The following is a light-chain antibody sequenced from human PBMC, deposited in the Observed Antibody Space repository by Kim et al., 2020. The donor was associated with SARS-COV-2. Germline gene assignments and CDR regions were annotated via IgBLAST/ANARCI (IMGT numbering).Light chain of an antibody. Sequence: ESVGDRVTITCRASQGISNYLAWYQQKPGKVPKLLIYAASALQSGVPSRFSGSGSGTDFTLTITSLQPEDVAVYYCQQCQGAPWTFGRGTKVEIK. J-gene: IGKJ1*01. CDR2: AAS. CDR3: QQCQGAPWT. V-gene: IGKV1-27*01. CDR1: QGISNY.